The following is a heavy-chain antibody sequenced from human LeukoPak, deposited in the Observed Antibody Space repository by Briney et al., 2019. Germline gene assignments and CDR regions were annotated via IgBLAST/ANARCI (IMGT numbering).Heavy chain of an antibody. CDR1: GFTFSSYG. Sequence: GRSLRLSCAASGFTFSSYGMHWVRQAPGKGLEWVAVISYDGSNKYYADSVKGRFTISRDNSRNTLYLQMNSLRAEDTAVYYCAKDLGFGGVISIDYWGQGTLVTVSS. CDR3: AKDLGFGGVISIDY. CDR2: ISYDGSNK. D-gene: IGHD3-16*01. V-gene: IGHV3-30*18. J-gene: IGHJ4*02.